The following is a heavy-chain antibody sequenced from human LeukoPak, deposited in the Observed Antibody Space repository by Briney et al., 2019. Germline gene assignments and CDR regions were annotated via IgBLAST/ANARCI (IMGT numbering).Heavy chain of an antibody. J-gene: IGHJ4*02. CDR1: GFTFSSYA. D-gene: IGHD6-19*01. CDR2: ISYDGSNK. CDR3: AKGGGSGWYVRYYFDY. Sequence: GGSLRLSCAASGFTFSSYAMHWVRQAPGKGLEWVAVISYDGSNKYYADSVKGRFTISRDNSKNTLYLQMNSLRAEDTAVYYCAKGGGSGWYVRYYFDYWGQGTLVTVSS. V-gene: IGHV3-30-3*01.